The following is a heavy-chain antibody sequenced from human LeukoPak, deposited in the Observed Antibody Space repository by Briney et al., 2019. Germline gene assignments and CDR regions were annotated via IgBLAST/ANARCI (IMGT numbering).Heavy chain of an antibody. CDR3: AKDSSVYYYDSRNFDY. J-gene: IGHJ4*02. Sequence: QAGGTLRLSCETSGFTFSSYGMSWVRQAPGKGLEWVSAISASGGSIYYADSVKGRFTISRDNSKNTLYLQMNSLRAEDTAVYYCAKDSSVYYYDSRNFDYWGQGTLVTVSS. CDR2: ISASGGSI. V-gene: IGHV3-23*01. D-gene: IGHD3-22*01. CDR1: GFTFSSYG.